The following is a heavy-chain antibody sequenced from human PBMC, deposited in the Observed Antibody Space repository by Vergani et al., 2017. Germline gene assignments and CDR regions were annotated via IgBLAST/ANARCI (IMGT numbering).Heavy chain of an antibody. V-gene: IGHV7-4-1*02. CDR1: GYTFTRYA. CDR2: INTNTGNP. D-gene: IGHD1-26*01. J-gene: IGHJ6*02. Sequence: QVQLVHSGSELKKPGASVKVSCKASGYTFTRYAMNWVRQAPGQGLEWMGWINTNTGNPTYAQGFTGGFVFSLDTSVSTAYLQISSLKAEDTAVYYCARRGGAWTQTYYYYGMDVWSQGTTVTVSS. CDR3: ARRGGAWTQTYYYYGMDV.